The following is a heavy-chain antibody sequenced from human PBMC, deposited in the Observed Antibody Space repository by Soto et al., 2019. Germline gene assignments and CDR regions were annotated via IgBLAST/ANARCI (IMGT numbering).Heavy chain of an antibody. CDR2: ISGSGGST. CDR3: AKGGAAAGMGYLDL. Sequence: EVQVLESGGGLVQPGGSLRLSCAASGFTFSTYAMSWVRQAPGKGLEWVSGISGSGGSTYYADSVKGRFTISRDNSKKTLFLQMSSLRAEDTAVYFWAKGGAAAGMGYLDLWGRGTLVTVSS. J-gene: IGHJ2*01. D-gene: IGHD6-13*01. CDR1: GFTFSTYA. V-gene: IGHV3-23*01.